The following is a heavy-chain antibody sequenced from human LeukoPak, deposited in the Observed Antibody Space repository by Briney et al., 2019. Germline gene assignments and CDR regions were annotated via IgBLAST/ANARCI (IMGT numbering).Heavy chain of an antibody. V-gene: IGHV3-7*01. D-gene: IGHD3-3*01. Sequence: GGSLRLSCAASGFTFNKYWMNWVRQSPGKGLGWVANIKEDSGDKNYVDSLEGRFTISRDNAKNSLYLQMNSLRVEDTAVYYCARESGRFRFDSWGQGALVTVSS. CDR3: ARESGRFRFDS. CDR2: IKEDSGDK. CDR1: GFTFNKYW. J-gene: IGHJ5*01.